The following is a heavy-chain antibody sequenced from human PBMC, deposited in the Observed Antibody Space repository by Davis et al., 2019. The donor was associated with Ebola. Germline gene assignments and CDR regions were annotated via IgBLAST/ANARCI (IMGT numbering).Heavy chain of an antibody. CDR2: ISSSSSYI. V-gene: IGHV3-21*01. CDR1: GFTFSSYS. J-gene: IGHJ5*02. Sequence: GESLKISCAASGFTFSSYSMNWVRQAPGKGLEWVSSISSSSSYIYYADSVKGQFTISRDNAKNSLYLQMNSLRAEDTAVYYCARGRHGENWFDPWGQGTLVTVSS. CDR3: ARGRHGENWFDP. D-gene: IGHD3-10*01.